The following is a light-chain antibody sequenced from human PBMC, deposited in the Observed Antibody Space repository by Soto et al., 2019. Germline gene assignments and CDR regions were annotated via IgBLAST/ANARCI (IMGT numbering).Light chain of an antibody. CDR2: EVS. Sequence: QSALTQPASVSGSPGQSITISCTGTSSDVGGYNYVSWYQQHPGKAPKLLIYEVSNRPSGVSNRFSASKSGNTASLTISGRQQDDEADYYCSSYTSSSTPVVFGGGTKLTVL. CDR1: SSDVGGYNY. V-gene: IGLV2-14*01. CDR3: SSYTSSSTPVV. J-gene: IGLJ2*01.